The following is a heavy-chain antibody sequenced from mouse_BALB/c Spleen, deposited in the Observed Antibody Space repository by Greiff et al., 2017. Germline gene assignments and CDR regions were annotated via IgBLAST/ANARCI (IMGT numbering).Heavy chain of an antibody. V-gene: IGHV5-12-1*01. CDR1: GFSFSSYD. CDR3: ARWGLRRGFAD. Sequence: EVQGLESGGGLVKPSGSLSLSCAVSGFSFSSYDVSWVRQTPEKRLEWVAYISSGGGSTYYPASVKGRITISRDNAKNTLYLQMSSLKTEDTATYYCARWGLRRGFADWGAGTMVTVSA. D-gene: IGHD3-1*01. J-gene: IGHJ3*01. CDR2: ISSGGGST.